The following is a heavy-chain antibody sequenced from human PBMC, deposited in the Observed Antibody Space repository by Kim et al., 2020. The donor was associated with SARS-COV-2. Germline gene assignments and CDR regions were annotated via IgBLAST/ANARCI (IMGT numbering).Heavy chain of an antibody. V-gene: IGHV4-38-2*02. CDR2: IYHSGST. Sequence: SETLSLTCTVSGYSISSGYYWGWIRQPPGKGLEWIGSIYHSGSTYYNPSLKSRVTISVDTSKNQFSLKLSSVTAADTAVYYCVRDIPRGEYSSSWYRGGGDYWGQGTLVTVSS. J-gene: IGHJ4*02. D-gene: IGHD6-13*01. CDR3: VRDIPRGEYSSSWYRGGGDY. CDR1: GYSISSGYY.